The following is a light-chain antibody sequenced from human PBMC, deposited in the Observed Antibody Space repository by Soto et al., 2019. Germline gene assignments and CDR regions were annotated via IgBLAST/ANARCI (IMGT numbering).Light chain of an antibody. J-gene: IGKJ2*01. V-gene: IGKV1-39*01. CDR2: AAS. Sequence: DIQMTQSPSSLSASVVDRVTITCRASQGVSGYLLWYQQRQGRAPKLLIYAASNLLSGVPSRFSGSGSGANVTLTITSLQPEDLATYYCQQSYRTPHTFGQGTKMETK. CDR1: QGVSGY. CDR3: QQSYRTPHT.